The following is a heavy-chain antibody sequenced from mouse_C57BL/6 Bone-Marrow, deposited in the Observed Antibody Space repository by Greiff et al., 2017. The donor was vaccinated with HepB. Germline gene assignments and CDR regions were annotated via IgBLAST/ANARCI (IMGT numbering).Heavy chain of an antibody. CDR1: GFTFSDYY. CDR2: ISNGGGST. Sequence: EVKLVESGGGLVQPGGSLKLSCAASGFTFSDYYMYWVRQTPEKRLEWVAYISNGGGSTYYPDTVKGRFTISRDNAKNTLYLQMSRLKSEDTARYYCARSFYYGYAWFAYWGQGTLVTVSA. J-gene: IGHJ3*01. CDR3: ARSFYYGYAWFAY. D-gene: IGHD2-2*01. V-gene: IGHV5-12*01.